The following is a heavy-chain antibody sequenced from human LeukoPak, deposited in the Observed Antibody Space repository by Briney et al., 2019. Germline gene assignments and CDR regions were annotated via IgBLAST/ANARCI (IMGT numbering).Heavy chain of an antibody. V-gene: IGHV3-7*01. D-gene: IGHD1-7*01. CDR2: INEDGSEK. CDR1: GFTFRNYW. Sequence: QPGGSLRLSCAASGFTFRNYWVNWVRQAPGKGLEWVANINEDGSEKYYVDSVKGRFTISRDNAKNSLYLQMNSLRDEDTAVYYCARDPDWNYVRAFDFWGQGTMVIVSS. CDR3: ARDPDWNYVRAFDF. J-gene: IGHJ3*01.